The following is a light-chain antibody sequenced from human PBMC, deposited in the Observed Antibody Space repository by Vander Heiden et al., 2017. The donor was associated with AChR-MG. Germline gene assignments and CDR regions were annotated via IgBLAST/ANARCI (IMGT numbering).Light chain of an antibody. V-gene: IGLV3-16*01. J-gene: IGLJ2*01. Sequence: SYELTQPPSVSVSLGQMARITCSGEALPKKYAYWYQQKPGQFPGLVIYKDSERTSGIPERFSGSSSGTIVTLTISGVQAEDEADYYCLSADSSGTSVVFGGGTKLTVL. CDR2: KDS. CDR1: ALPKKY. CDR3: LSADSSGTSVV.